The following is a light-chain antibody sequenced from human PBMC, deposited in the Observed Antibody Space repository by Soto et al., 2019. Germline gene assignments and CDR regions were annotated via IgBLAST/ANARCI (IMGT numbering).Light chain of an antibody. CDR3: QQYDAWPLS. CDR2: GAS. V-gene: IGKV3-15*01. J-gene: IGKJ4*01. Sequence: EIVLTQSPGTLSLSPGERATLSCRASQSVSNNYLAWYQQKPGQAPRLLIYGASTRATGIPARFSGSGSGTEFTLTISSLQSEDFALYYCQQYDAWPLSFGGGTKVDIK. CDR1: QSVSNN.